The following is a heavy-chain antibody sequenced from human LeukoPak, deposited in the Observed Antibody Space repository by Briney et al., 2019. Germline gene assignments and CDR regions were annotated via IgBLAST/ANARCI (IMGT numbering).Heavy chain of an antibody. J-gene: IGHJ2*01. D-gene: IGHD2-15*01. CDR3: ARVEVPRDINDWYFDL. Sequence: SETLSLTCTVSGYSIAHGFFWAWIRQPPGGGLEWIGSLYHSGTTYYNTSLKSRISTSVDTSKNQFSLRLRLVTAADTAVYYCARVEVPRDINDWYFDLWGRGTLVTVSS. CDR1: GYSIAHGFF. CDR2: LYHSGTT. V-gene: IGHV4-38-2*02.